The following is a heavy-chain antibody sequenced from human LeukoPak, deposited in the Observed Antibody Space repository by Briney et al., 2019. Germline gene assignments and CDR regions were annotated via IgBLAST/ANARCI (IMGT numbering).Heavy chain of an antibody. CDR1: GYTFTGYY. D-gene: IGHD3-3*01. V-gene: IGHV1-2*02. Sequence: ASVKVSCKASGYTFTGYYMHWVRQAPGQGLEWMGWINPNSGGTNYAQKFQGRVTMTRDTSISTAYMELSRLRSDDTAVYYCAREIRTIFGVVIMKYFDYWGQGTLVTVS. CDR3: AREIRTIFGVVIMKYFDY. J-gene: IGHJ4*02. CDR2: INPNSGGT.